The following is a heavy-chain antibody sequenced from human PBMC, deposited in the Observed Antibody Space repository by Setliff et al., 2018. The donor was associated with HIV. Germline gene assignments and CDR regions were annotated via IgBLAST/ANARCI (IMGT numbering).Heavy chain of an antibody. CDR3: ARLLGELGGYYMDV. CDR1: GYTLSTYA. D-gene: IGHD1-26*01. J-gene: IGHJ6*03. V-gene: IGHV1-3*01. CDR2: INSDNGNT. Sequence: ASVKVSCKASGYTLSTYALYWVRQAPGQRLEWMGWINSDNGNTKFSQKFQGRLTITADTTASTAYMDLSSLRSEDTAVYYCARLLGELGGYYMDVWGKGTTVTVSS.